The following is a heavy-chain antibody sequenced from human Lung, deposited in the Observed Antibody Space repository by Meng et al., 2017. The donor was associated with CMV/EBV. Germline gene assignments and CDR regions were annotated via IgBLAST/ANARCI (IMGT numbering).Heavy chain of an antibody. CDR3: ARGGPVAGKNWFDR. J-gene: IGHJ5*02. Sequence: GGSLRLSCVASGLTFSSHPMTWVRQAPGKGLEWVSSISGSGGSTYSADSVQGRFTISRDNSKNTLYLQMSALRDEDTALYYCARGGPVAGKNWFDRWGQGTLVTGSS. CDR2: ISGSGGST. D-gene: IGHD6-19*01. V-gene: IGHV3-23*01. CDR1: GLTFSSHP.